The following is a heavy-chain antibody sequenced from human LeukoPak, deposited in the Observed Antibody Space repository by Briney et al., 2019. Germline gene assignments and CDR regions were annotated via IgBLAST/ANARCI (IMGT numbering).Heavy chain of an antibody. D-gene: IGHD5-18*01. Sequence: PGGSLRLSCAASGFTFSSYSMNWVRQAPGKGLECVASISSTSSYIYYADSVKGRFTISRDNAKNSLYLQMNSLRAEDTAVFYCARVVNSYGPVDYWGQGTLVTVSS. CDR2: ISSTSSYI. J-gene: IGHJ4*02. V-gene: IGHV3-21*01. CDR1: GFTFSSYS. CDR3: ARVVNSYGPVDY.